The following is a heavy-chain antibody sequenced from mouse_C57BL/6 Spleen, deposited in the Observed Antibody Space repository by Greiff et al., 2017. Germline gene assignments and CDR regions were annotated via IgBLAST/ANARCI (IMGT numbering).Heavy chain of an antibody. J-gene: IGHJ1*03. D-gene: IGHD1-1*01. Sequence: VQLQESGPGLVQPSQSLSITCTVSGFSLTSSGVHWVRQSPGKGLEWLGVIWSGGSTDYTAAFISRLSISKDNSKSQVFFKMNSLQADDTAIYYCARNNYGSSTDWYFDVWGTGTTVTVSS. CDR1: GFSLTSSG. CDR3: ARNNYGSSTDWYFDV. CDR2: IWSGGST. V-gene: IGHV2-2*01.